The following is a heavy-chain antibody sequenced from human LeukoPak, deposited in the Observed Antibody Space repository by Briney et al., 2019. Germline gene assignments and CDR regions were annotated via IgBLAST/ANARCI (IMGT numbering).Heavy chain of an antibody. CDR1: GFTFRSYG. V-gene: IGHV3-33*01. CDR2: IWYEGSDK. D-gene: IGHD1-26*01. Sequence: PGGSLRLSCAASGFTFRSYGMHWVRQAPGRGLEWVAVIWYEGSDKHYADSVKGRFTISRDNSKNTLYLQMNSLSDEDTAVYYCARNPAGIGDYLGQGTLVTVSS. J-gene: IGHJ4*02. CDR3: ARNPAGIGDY.